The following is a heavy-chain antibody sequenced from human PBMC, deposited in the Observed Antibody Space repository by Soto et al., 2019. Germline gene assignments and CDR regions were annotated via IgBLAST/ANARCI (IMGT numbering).Heavy chain of an antibody. Sequence: LRLSCAGSGFTFSNYAMTWVRQAPGMGLDWVSTITSGDGTTYYADSVRGRFSISRDNSKNSLFLQMTSLKAQDTAVYYCVKDWSGKTCPCMDVWGQGTTVTVSS. J-gene: IGHJ6*02. CDR3: VKDWSGKTCPCMDV. V-gene: IGHV3-23*01. CDR1: GFTFSNYA. D-gene: IGHD3-3*01. CDR2: ITSGDGTT.